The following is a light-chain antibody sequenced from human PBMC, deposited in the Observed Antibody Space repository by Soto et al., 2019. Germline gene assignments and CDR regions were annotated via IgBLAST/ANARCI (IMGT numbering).Light chain of an antibody. CDR3: QQSGSSFYT. CDR2: GAS. V-gene: IGKV3-20*01. J-gene: IGKJ2*01. Sequence: EMVLTQSPGTLSLSPGERATLSCRASQSVSSAYLAWYQQIPGQAPRLLIYGASSRATGIPDRFSGSGSGTDFTLTISGLEAEDFAVYYCQQSGSSFYTFGQGTKLEIK. CDR1: QSVSSAY.